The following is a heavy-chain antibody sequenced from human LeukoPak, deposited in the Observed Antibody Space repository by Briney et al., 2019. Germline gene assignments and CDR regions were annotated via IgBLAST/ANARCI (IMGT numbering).Heavy chain of an antibody. CDR3: AKDVCSGGSCYFDY. J-gene: IGHJ4*02. V-gene: IGHV3-43D*04. Sequence: GGSLRLSCAASGFSFDEYAMRWVRQPPGKGLEWVSLISWDGGSRYYPDSVKGRFTISRDNSKNSLYLQMNSLRAEDMALYYCAKDVCSGGSCYFDYWGQGTLVTVSS. D-gene: IGHD2-15*01. CDR2: ISWDGGSR. CDR1: GFSFDEYA.